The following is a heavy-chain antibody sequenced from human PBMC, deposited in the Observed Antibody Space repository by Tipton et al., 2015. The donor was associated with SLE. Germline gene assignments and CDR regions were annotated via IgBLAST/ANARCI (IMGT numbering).Heavy chain of an antibody. Sequence: LRLSCAVSGYSISSGYYWSWIRQPPGKGLEWIGEINHSGSTNYNPSLKSRVTISVDTSKNQFSLKLSSVTAADTAVYYCARMWGHDFWSGYSSFDPWGQGTLVTVSS. V-gene: IGHV4-38-2*01. CDR3: ARMWGHDFWSGYSSFDP. J-gene: IGHJ5*02. CDR1: GYSISSGYY. D-gene: IGHD3-3*01. CDR2: INHSGST.